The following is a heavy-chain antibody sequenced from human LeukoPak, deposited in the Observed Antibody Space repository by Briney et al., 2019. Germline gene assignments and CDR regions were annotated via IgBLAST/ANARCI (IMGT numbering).Heavy chain of an antibody. CDR3: VKDGQAGNGVYDWFDH. CDR1: GFTFGVHS. CDR2: IGTTDT. V-gene: IGHV3-23*01. J-gene: IGHJ5*02. Sequence: GGSLRLSCAASGFTFGVHSMSWVRQAPGKGLEWVSLIGTTDTYYADSVKGRFTISRDNSKDMLYLQMNSLRAEDTAIYYCVKDGQAGNGVYDWFDHWGQGTLVTVSS. D-gene: IGHD1-1*01.